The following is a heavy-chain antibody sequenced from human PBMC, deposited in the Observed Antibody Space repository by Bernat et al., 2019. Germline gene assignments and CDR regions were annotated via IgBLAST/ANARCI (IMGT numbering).Heavy chain of an antibody. Sequence: QVQLVESGGGVVQPGRSLRLSCAASGFTFSSYGMHWVRQAPGKGLEWVAVIWYDGSNKYYADSVKGRFTISRDNSKNTLYLQMNSLRAEDTAMYYCARDPFSDSSSWYDAFDIWGQGTMVTVSS. CDR3: ARDPFSDSSSWYDAFDI. CDR1: GFTFSSYG. V-gene: IGHV3-33*01. CDR2: IWYDGSNK. J-gene: IGHJ3*02. D-gene: IGHD6-13*01.